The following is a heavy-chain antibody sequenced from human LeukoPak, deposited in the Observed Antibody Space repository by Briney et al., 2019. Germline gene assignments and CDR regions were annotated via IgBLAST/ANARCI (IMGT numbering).Heavy chain of an antibody. CDR3: AKVGVPAAMELGTRGVATTIALDY. J-gene: IGHJ4*02. CDR1: GFTFSNYG. V-gene: IGHV3-23*01. Sequence: GGSLRPSCAASGFTFSNYGMTWVRQAPGKGLEWVSGISGSGGSTYYADSVKGRFTISRDNSKNTLYLQMHSLRAEDTALYYCAKVGVPAAMELGTRGVATTIALDYWGQGTLVTVPS. CDR2: ISGSGGST. D-gene: IGHD2-2*01.